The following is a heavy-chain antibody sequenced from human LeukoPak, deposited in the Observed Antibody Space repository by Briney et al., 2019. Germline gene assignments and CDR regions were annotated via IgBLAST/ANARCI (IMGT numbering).Heavy chain of an antibody. CDR2: ISSSSTI. CDR3: ARDSANYYDSSGYPSYYYYGMDV. Sequence: GGSLRLSCAASGFTFSSYSMNWVRQAPGKGLEWVSYISSSSTIYYADSVKGRFTISRDNAKNSPYLQMNSLRDEDTAVYYCARDSANYYDSSGYPSYYYYGMDVWGQGTTVTVSS. CDR1: GFTFSSYS. D-gene: IGHD3-22*01. V-gene: IGHV3-48*02. J-gene: IGHJ6*02.